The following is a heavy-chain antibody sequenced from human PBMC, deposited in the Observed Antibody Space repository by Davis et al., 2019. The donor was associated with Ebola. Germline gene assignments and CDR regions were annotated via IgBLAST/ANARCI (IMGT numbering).Heavy chain of an antibody. V-gene: IGHV2-5*02. Sequence: SGPTLVKPTQTLTLTCFFSGFSLTTNAEGVGWIRQPPGKALEWLALIYWDDDKRYRPSLKSRLTISKDASKNEVVLTMTNMNPADTATYYCANRSQGIMFDYWGQGTLVTVSS. CDR2: IYWDDDK. J-gene: IGHJ4*02. CDR1: GFSLTTNAEG. CDR3: ANRSQGIMFDY. D-gene: IGHD3-16*01.